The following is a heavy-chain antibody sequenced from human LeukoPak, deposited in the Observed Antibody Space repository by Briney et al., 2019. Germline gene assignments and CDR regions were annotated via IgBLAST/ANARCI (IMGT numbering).Heavy chain of an antibody. CDR3: ATDPTTDIVVVPAADY. V-gene: IGHV3-30-3*01. J-gene: IGHJ4*02. CDR1: GFTFSSYA. CDR2: ISYDGSNK. D-gene: IGHD2-2*01. Sequence: GGSLRLSCAASGFTFSSYAMHWVRQAPGKGLEWVAVISYDGSNKYYADSVKGRFTISRDNSKNTLYLQMNSLRAEDTAVYYCATDPTTDIVVVPAADYWGQGTLVTVSS.